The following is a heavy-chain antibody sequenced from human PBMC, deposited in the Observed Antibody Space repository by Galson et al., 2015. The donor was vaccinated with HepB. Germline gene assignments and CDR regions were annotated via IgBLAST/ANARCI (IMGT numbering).Heavy chain of an antibody. J-gene: IGHJ5*02. CDR2: ISGSDSST. CDR3: AKDRLGGMTPVTTHWFDP. D-gene: IGHD4-11*01. Sequence: SLRLSCAASGFTFSSYAMSWVRQAPGKGLEWVSTISGSDSSTYYADSVKGRFTISRDNSKNKLYLQMNSLRAEDTAVYYCAKDRLGGMTPVTTHWFDPWGQGTLVTVSS. CDR1: GFTFSSYA. V-gene: IGHV3-23*01.